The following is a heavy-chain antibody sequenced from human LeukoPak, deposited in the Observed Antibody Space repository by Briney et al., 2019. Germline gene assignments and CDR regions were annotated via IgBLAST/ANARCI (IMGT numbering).Heavy chain of an antibody. CDR1: GGSFSGYY. CDR3: ARGRSNYYYYIMDV. V-gene: IGHV4-34*01. Sequence: SETLSLTCAVYGGSFSGYYWKWIRQPPGKGLEWIGEINHSGSTNYNPSLKSRVTISVDMSKNQFSLKLSSVTAAGTAVYYCARGRSNYYYYIMDVWGQGTTVTVSS. CDR2: INHSGST. J-gene: IGHJ6*02. D-gene: IGHD4-11*01.